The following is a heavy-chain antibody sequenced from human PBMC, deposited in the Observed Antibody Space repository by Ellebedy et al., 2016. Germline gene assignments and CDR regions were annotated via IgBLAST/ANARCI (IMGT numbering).Heavy chain of an antibody. CDR2: VSASGGGT. Sequence: GESLKISXVASGFTFSPYTMNWVRQAPGKGLEWVSSVSASGGGTHYAGSVKGRFTISRDNSKDTLFLQMNRLRADDTAVYHCARAQDPHTLWSGYLLHWGQGALVTVAS. CDR3: ARAQDPHTLWSGYLLH. V-gene: IGHV3-23*01. J-gene: IGHJ1*01. D-gene: IGHD3-3*01. CDR1: GFTFSPYT.